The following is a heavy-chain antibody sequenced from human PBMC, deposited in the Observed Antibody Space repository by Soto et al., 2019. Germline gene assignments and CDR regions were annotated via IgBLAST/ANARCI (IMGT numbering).Heavy chain of an antibody. D-gene: IGHD3-16*01. CDR2: ISSSSSYI. CDR1: GFTFSSYS. CDR3: ARDPRYDGFPSDY. J-gene: IGHJ4*02. Sequence: PGGSLRLSCAASGFTFSSYSMSWVRQAPGKGLEWVSSISSSSSYIYYADSVKGRFTISRDNAKNSLYLQMNSLRAEDTAVYYCARDPRYDGFPSDYWGQGTLVTVSS. V-gene: IGHV3-21*01.